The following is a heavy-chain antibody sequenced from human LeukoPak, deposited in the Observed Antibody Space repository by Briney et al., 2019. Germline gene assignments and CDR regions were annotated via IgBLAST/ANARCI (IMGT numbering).Heavy chain of an antibody. V-gene: IGHV4-30-4*08. J-gene: IGHJ6*03. Sequence: SETLSLNCTVSGGSISSGDYYWSWIRQPPGKGLEWIGYIYYSGSTYYNPSLKSRVTISVATSKNQFSLKLSSVTAADTAVYYCARELMGYYYYMDVWGKGTTVTVSS. CDR3: ARELMGYYYYMDV. CDR2: IYYSGST. D-gene: IGHD2-8*01. CDR1: GGSISSGDYY.